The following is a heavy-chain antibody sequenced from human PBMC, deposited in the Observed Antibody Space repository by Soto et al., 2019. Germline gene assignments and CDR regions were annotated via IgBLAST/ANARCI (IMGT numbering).Heavy chain of an antibody. CDR3: ARHGGSIAAAEQDY. V-gene: IGHV5-10-1*01. CDR2: IDPSDSYT. CDR1: GYSFPSYW. J-gene: IGHJ4*02. Sequence: GESLKISCKGSGYSFPSYWISWVRQMPGKGLEWMGRIDPSDSYTNYSPSFQGHVTISADKSISTAYLQWSSLKASDTAMYYCARHGGSIAAAEQDYWGQGTLVTVSS. D-gene: IGHD6-13*01.